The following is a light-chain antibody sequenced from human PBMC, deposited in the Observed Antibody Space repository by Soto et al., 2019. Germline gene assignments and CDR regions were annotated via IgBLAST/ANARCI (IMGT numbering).Light chain of an antibody. CDR3: QQYDVYST. CDR1: QSISSW. Sequence: DIQISQSPSTLSASVGGTVTITCRASQSISSWLAWYQQKPGIAPKLLIYKASTLQSGVPSRFSGSGYGTVFTLTISRLQPDGSATYYCQQYDVYSTFGQGTKVDIK. CDR2: KAS. J-gene: IGKJ1*01. V-gene: IGKV1-5*03.